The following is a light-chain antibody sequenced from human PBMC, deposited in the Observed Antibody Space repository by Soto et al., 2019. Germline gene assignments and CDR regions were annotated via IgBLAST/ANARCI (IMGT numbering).Light chain of an antibody. J-gene: IGKJ4*01. V-gene: IGKV3-15*01. Sequence: EIVMTQSPATLSVSPGERATLSCRASQSVSSKLAWYQQKPGQAPRLLIVDATTRATGIPARFGGSGSGTDFTLTISSLQSEDFAVYYCQQYNNWPLTFGGGTKVEIK. CDR1: QSVSSK. CDR2: DAT. CDR3: QQYNNWPLT.